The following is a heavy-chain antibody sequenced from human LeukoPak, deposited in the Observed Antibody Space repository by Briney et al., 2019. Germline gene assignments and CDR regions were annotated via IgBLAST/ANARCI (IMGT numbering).Heavy chain of an antibody. D-gene: IGHD6-19*01. CDR3: ARQSADQSSAWYFDA. CDR2: IHYSGKV. J-gene: IGHJ4*02. Sequence: PSETLPLTCTVSGGSLRSSGHWWVWIRQPPGKGLEWIGSIHYSGKVYYNPSLKSRVTTSVDTSTDQFSLRLSSATAADTAIYYCARQSADQSSAWYFDAWGQGTLVTVSS. CDR1: GGSLRSSGHW. V-gene: IGHV4-39*01.